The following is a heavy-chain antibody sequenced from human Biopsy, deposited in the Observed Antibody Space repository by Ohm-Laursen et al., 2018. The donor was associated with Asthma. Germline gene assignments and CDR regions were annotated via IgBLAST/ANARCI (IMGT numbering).Heavy chain of an antibody. CDR2: MYYGETT. V-gene: IGHV4-39*01. Sequence: SGTLSLTCTVSGASITSSAYYWGWIRQPPGKGLEWIGSMYYGETTYYSPSLKSRVTISVDTSKNQFSLILSPVTAADTAVYYCARHDHRWDTYADFWGQGTLVTVSS. J-gene: IGHJ4*02. CDR1: GASITSSAYY. CDR3: ARHDHRWDTYADF. D-gene: IGHD2-2*01.